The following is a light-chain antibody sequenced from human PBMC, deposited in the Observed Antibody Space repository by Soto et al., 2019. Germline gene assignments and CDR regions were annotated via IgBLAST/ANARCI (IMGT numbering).Light chain of an antibody. CDR3: QQRSNWPPEYT. V-gene: IGKV3-11*01. Sequence: EIVLTQSPATLSLSPGERATLSCRASQSVSTYLAWYQQKPGQAPRLLIYDASNRTNGIPARFSGSGSGTDFALTIISLEPEDFAVYYCQQRSNWPPEYTFGQGTKLEIK. J-gene: IGKJ2*01. CDR1: QSVSTY. CDR2: DAS.